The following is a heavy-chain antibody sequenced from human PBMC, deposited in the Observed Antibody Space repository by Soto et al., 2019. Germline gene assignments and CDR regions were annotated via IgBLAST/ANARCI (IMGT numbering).Heavy chain of an antibody. J-gene: IGHJ5*02. CDR1: GFTFSSYS. Sequence: GGSLRLSCAASGFTFSSYSMNWVRQAPGKGLEWVSSISSSSSYIYYADSVKGRFTISRDNAKNSLYLQMNSLRAEDTAVYYCARALYYYDSSGYYGSWGQGTLXTVSS. CDR3: ARALYYYDSSGYYGS. CDR2: ISSSSSYI. V-gene: IGHV3-21*01. D-gene: IGHD3-22*01.